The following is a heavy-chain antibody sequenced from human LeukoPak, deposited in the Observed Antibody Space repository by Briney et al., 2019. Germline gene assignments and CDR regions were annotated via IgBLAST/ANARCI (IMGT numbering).Heavy chain of an antibody. D-gene: IGHD4-17*01. J-gene: IGHJ4*02. CDR1: GFTFNGYS. Sequence: GGSLRLSCTASGFTFNGYSMNWVRQGPGKGLEWVSSISTSSSYIYYADSVKGRFTISRNNPKNSLYLQMNSLRAEDTAVYYCARNRGDPSYFNYWGQGTLVTVSS. CDR3: ARNRGDPSYFNY. CDR2: ISTSSSYI. V-gene: IGHV3-21*01.